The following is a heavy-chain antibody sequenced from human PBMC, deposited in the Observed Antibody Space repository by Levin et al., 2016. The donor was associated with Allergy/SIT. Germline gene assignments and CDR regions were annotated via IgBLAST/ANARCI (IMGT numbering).Heavy chain of an antibody. CDR3: ARDTYYDFWSGYPAMDV. Sequence: GGSLRLSCAASGFTFSSYWMSWVRQAPGKGLEWVANIKQDGSEKYYVDSVKGRFTISRDNAKNSLYLQMNSLRAEDTAVYYCARDTYYDFWSGYPAMDVWGKGTTVTVSS. CDR1: GFTFSSYW. V-gene: IGHV3-7*03. CDR2: IKQDGSEK. J-gene: IGHJ6*03. D-gene: IGHD3-3*01.